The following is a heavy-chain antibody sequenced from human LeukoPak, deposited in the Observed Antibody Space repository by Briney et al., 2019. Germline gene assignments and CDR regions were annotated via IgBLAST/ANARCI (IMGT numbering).Heavy chain of an antibody. V-gene: IGHV3-21*04. Sequence: GGTLRLSCAASGFTFSTYGMTWVRQAPGKGLEWVSCISGSGGSTYYTDSVKGRFTISRDNAKNSLYLQMNSLRAEDTAVYYCARDPYYYGSGSYYNPSNYYYYYMDVWGKGTRSPSP. J-gene: IGHJ6*03. D-gene: IGHD3-10*01. CDR1: GFTFSTYG. CDR2: ISGSGGST. CDR3: ARDPYYYGSGSYYNPSNYYYYYMDV.